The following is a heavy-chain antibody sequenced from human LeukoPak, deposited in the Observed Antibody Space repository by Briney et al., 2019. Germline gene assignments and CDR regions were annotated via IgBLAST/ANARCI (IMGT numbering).Heavy chain of an antibody. V-gene: IGHV1-8*01. CDR2: MNPNSGNT. Sequence: ASVKVSCKASGYTFTSYDINWVRQATGQGLGWMGWMNPNSGNTGYAQKFQGRVTMTRNTSISTAYMELSSLRSEDTAVYYCARGFRDSGYDSDYWGQGTLVTVSS. CDR3: ARGFRDSGYDSDY. D-gene: IGHD5-12*01. CDR1: GYTFTSYD. J-gene: IGHJ4*02.